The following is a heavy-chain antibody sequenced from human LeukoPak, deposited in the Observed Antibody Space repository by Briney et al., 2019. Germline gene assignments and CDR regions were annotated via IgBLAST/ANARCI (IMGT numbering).Heavy chain of an antibody. CDR1: GFTFSSYA. J-gene: IGHJ6*02. CDR2: ISGRGGST. CDR3: AKGKTQYYYCGMDV. V-gene: IGHV3-23*01. Sequence: GGSLRLSCAASGFTFSSYAISWVRQAPGKGLEWVSAISGRGGSTYYADSVKGRFTISRDNSKNTLYLQMNSLRAEDTAVYYCAKGKTQYYYCGMDVWGQGTTVTVSS. D-gene: IGHD3-10*01.